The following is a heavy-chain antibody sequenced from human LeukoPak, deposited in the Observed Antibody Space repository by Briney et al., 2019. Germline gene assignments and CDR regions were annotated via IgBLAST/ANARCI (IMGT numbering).Heavy chain of an antibody. CDR2: IYYSGSI. J-gene: IGHJ6*02. CDR1: GGSISSTSYY. V-gene: IGHV4-39*01. CDR3: ASLVTTGAYFYYYGLDV. D-gene: IGHD4-17*01. Sequence: SETLSLTCTVPGGSISSTSYYWGWIRQPPGKELEWIGSIYYSGSIYYNPSLKSRVTISVDTSKNQFSLKLSSVTAPDTAVYYCASLVTTGAYFYYYGLDVWGPGTTVTVSS.